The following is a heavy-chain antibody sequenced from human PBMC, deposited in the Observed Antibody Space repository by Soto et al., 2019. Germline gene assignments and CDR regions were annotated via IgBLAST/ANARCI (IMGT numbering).Heavy chain of an antibody. V-gene: IGHV4-39*07. CDR1: GGSISSSSYY. CDR2: IYYSGST. J-gene: IGHJ3*02. Sequence: SETLSLTCTVSGGSISSSSYYWGWIRQPPGKGLEWIGSIYYSGSTYYNPSLKIRVTISVDTSKNQFSLKLSSVTAADTAVYYCARDSPIVGATFDAFDIWGQGTMVTVSS. CDR3: ARDSPIVGATFDAFDI. D-gene: IGHD1-26*01.